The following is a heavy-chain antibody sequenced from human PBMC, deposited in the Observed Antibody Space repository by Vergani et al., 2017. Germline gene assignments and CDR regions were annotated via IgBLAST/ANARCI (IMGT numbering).Heavy chain of an antibody. J-gene: IGHJ4*02. CDR1: GESIRSGSHY. CDR2: IHTGGST. V-gene: IGHV4-61*02. D-gene: IGHD1-26*01. CDR3: ARGRGAASYSGPDS. Sequence: QVKLQESGPGLLKPSQTLSLTCTVSGESIRSGSHYWSWIRQPAGKGPEWIGHIHTGGSTDLNPSFKSRVSISVDTSKSQFSLKLNSVNVADTAVYYCARGRGAASYSGPDSWGQGTRVTVSS.